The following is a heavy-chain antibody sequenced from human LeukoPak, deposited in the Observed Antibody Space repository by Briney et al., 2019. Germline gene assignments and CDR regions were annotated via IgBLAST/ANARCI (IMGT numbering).Heavy chain of an antibody. CDR3: ARILSGAFDY. CDR2: IIPIFGTA. V-gene: IGHV1-69*13. D-gene: IGHD1-1*01. Sequence: SVTVSCTASGGTFSIYAISWVRQAPGQGLEWMGGIIPIFGTANYAQKFQGRVTITADESTSTAYMELSSLRSEDTAVYYCARILSGAFDYWGQGTLVTVSS. J-gene: IGHJ4*02. CDR1: GGTFSIYA.